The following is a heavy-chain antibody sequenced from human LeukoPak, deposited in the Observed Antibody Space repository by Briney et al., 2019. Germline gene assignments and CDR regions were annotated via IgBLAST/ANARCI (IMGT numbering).Heavy chain of an antibody. D-gene: IGHD2-15*01. CDR3: ARDQLVVAARNHYYYYGMDV. J-gene: IGHJ6*02. CDR1: GYTFTSYD. Sequence: ASVKVSCKASGYTFTSYDINWVRQAPGQGLEWMGIINPSGGSTSYAQKFQGRVTMTRDTSTSTVYMELSSLRSEDTAVYYCARDQLVVAARNHYYYYGMDVWGQGTTVTVSS. V-gene: IGHV1-46*01. CDR2: INPSGGST.